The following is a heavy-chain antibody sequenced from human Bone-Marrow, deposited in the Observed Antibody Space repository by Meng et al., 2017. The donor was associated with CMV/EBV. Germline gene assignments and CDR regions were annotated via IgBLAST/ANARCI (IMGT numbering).Heavy chain of an antibody. J-gene: IGHJ4*02. V-gene: IGHV3-74*01. CDR1: GFTFSSYY. CDR2: INHDGSSA. D-gene: IGHD2-2*01. Sequence: GESLKISCAASGFTFSSYYMHWVRQSPGKGLVWVSRINHDGSSANYADSVKGRFTISRDNAKNTLYLQMNSLRVEDTAVYYCARAQEVVVPAAVDYWGQGTLVNVAS. CDR3: ARAQEVVVPAAVDY.